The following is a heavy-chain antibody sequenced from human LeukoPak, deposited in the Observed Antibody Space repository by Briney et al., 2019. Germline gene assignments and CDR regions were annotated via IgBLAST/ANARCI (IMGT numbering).Heavy chain of an antibody. V-gene: IGHV4-59*12. J-gene: IGHJ5*02. CDR2: IYYSGST. D-gene: IGHD3-9*01. Sequence: SETLSLTCTVSGGSISSYYWSWIRQPPGKGLEWIGYIYYSGSTNYNPSLKSRVTISVDTSKNQFSLKLSSVTAADTAVYYCARDRQDYDILTGYYSRFDPWGQGTLVTVSS. CDR1: GGSISSYY. CDR3: ARDRQDYDILTGYYSRFDP.